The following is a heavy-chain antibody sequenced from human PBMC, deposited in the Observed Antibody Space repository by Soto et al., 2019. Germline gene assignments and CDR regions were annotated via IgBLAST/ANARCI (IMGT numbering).Heavy chain of an antibody. D-gene: IGHD2-15*01. CDR3: AKGTLVAATPDY. CDR2: FDPEDGET. CDR1: GYTLTELS. V-gene: IGHV1-24*01. Sequence: ASVKVSCKVSGYTLTELSMHWVRQAPGKGLEWMGGFDPEDGETIYAQKFQGRVTMTEDTSTDTAYMELSSLRSEDTAVYYCAKGTLVAATPDYWGLGTLVTVSS. J-gene: IGHJ4*02.